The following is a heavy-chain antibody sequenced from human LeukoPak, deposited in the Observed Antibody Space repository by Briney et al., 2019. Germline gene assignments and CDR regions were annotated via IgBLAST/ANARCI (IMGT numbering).Heavy chain of an antibody. V-gene: IGHV4-39*07. CDR1: GGSISSSSYY. J-gene: IGHJ4*02. CDR2: INHSGST. D-gene: IGHD3-22*01. CDR3: AGKRGYFFDY. Sequence: SETLSLTCTVSGGSISSSSYYWGWIRQPPGKGLEWIGEINHSGSTNYNPSLKSRVTISVDTSKNQFSLKLSSVTAADTAVYYCAGKRGYFFDYWGQGTLVTVSS.